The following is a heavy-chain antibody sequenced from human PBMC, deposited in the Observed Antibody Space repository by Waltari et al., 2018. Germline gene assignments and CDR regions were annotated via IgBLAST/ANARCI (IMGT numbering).Heavy chain of an antibody. J-gene: IGHJ6*02. Sequence: QLQESGPGLVKPSETLSLTCSVSGFSRTRSYWAWIRQPPGKGLEWIGSVFHTGSPSYNPSLKSRVTISVDSSKNQFTLRLTAVTAADTAVYYCAGEKARYGFDVWGQGTTVTVSS. CDR1: GFSRTRSY. CDR3: AGEKARYGFDV. V-gene: IGHV4-38-2*02. CDR2: VFHTGSP.